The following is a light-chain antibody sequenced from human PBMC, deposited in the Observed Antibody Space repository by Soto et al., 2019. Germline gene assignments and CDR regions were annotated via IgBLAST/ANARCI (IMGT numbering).Light chain of an antibody. J-gene: IGLJ3*02. CDR1: SSNIGSNY. CDR2: SNN. Sequence: VLTQPPSASGTPGQRVTISCSGSSSNIGSNYVYWYQQLPGTAPKLLIYSNNQRPSGVPDRFSGSKSGTSASLAISGLRSEDEADYYCAAWDDSLSVWVFGGGTKLTVL. V-gene: IGLV1-47*02. CDR3: AAWDDSLSVWV.